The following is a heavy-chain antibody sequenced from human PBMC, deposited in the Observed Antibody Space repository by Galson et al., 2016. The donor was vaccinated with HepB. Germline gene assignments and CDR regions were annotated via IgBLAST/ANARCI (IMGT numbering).Heavy chain of an antibody. CDR1: GFSFDDYV. Sequence: SLRLSCAASGFSFDDYVMHWVRQVPGKGLEWISGISWTSGSKGYADTVEGRFTISRDNAKNLLYLNMNSLRPEDTAVYYCTKDPSSRWGMDVWGQGTTVTVSS. V-gene: IGHV3-9*01. J-gene: IGHJ6*02. CDR2: ISWTSGSK. D-gene: IGHD6-13*01. CDR3: TKDPSSRWGMDV.